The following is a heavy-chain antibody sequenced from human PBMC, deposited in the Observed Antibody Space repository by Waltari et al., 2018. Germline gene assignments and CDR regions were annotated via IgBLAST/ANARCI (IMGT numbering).Heavy chain of an antibody. CDR2: IYYSGST. Sequence: QLQLQESGPGLVKPSETLSLTCTVSGGSITSSRYYWGWIRQPPGKGLEWIGSIYYSGSTYYNPSLKSRLTISVDTSKNQFSLKVSSVTAADTAVYYCARPRLGYSGGYYFDYWGQGTLVTVSS. J-gene: IGHJ4*02. V-gene: IGHV4-39*01. CDR3: ARPRLGYSGGYYFDY. D-gene: IGHD1-26*01. CDR1: GGSITSSRYY.